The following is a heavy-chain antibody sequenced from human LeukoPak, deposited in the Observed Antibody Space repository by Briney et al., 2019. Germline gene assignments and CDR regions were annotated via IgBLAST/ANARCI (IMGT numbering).Heavy chain of an antibody. CDR1: GGSLSSYY. J-gene: IGHJ5*02. D-gene: IGHD3-3*01. V-gene: IGHV4-4*08. CDR3: ARHLEGWWFDP. CDR2: IYTSGST. Sequence: PSETLSLTCTVSGGSLSSYYWNWIRQPPGKGLEWIGYIYTSGSTNYNPSVMSRVTMSVDTSKNQFSLKLSSVTAADTAVYYCARHLEGWWFDPCGQGTLVTVSS.